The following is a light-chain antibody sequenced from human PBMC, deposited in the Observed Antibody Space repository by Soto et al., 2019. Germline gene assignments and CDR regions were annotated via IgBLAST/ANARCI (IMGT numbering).Light chain of an antibody. CDR1: SSDIGAHNY. J-gene: IGLJ2*01. CDR3: SSYAGSLVV. V-gene: IGLV2-8*01. Sequence: QSVLTQPPSASGSPGQSVTISCTGTSSDIGAHNYVSWYRQYPDKAPKLLVYQVTKRPSGVPDRFSGSKSGNTAALTVSGLQAEDEAVYYCSSYAGSLVVFGGGTKLTVL. CDR2: QVT.